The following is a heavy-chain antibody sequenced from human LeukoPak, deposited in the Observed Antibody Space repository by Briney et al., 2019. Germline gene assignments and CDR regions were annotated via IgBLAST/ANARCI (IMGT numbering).Heavy chain of an antibody. D-gene: IGHD4-23*01. Sequence: PGGCLRLACAASGFTFRSYAMNWVRQAPGKWLEWVSAMSGSGYSTDYADSVKGRFTSSRDNSKNTLYLQMNSLRAEDTALYFCAKDDYGGDFYWFFDLWGRGTLVTVSS. V-gene: IGHV3-23*01. CDR2: MSGSGYST. CDR3: AKDDYGGDFYWFFDL. J-gene: IGHJ2*01. CDR1: GFTFRSYA.